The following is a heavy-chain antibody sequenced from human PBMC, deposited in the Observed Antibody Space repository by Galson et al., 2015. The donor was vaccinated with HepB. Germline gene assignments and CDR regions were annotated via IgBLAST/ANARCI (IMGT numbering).Heavy chain of an antibody. J-gene: IGHJ4*02. CDR2: FQYTGTT. CDR3: ARHESESKTYAADN. CDR1: GGSISSSSYY. D-gene: IGHD2-2*01. V-gene: IGHV4-39*01. Sequence: QVQLQESGPGLVKPSQTLSLTCTVSGGSISSSSYYWGWLRQPPGKGLEWIGSFQYTGTTHSNPSPKSRVTISGDTSKNQFSLKLNSVTAADTAVYYCARHESESKTYAADNWGQGTLVTVSS.